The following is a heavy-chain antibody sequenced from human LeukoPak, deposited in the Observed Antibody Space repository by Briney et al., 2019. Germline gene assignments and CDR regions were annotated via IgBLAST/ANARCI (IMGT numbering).Heavy chain of an antibody. Sequence: GGSLRLSCAASGFTFSSYAMSWVRQAPGKGLEWVSAISGSGGNTYYADSVKGRFTISRDNAKNTLYLQMNSLRAEDTAVYYCARTTSVSYVGDAFDIWGQGTMVTVSS. V-gene: IGHV3-23*01. CDR2: ISGSGGNT. CDR1: GFTFSSYA. D-gene: IGHD1-26*01. CDR3: ARTTSVSYVGDAFDI. J-gene: IGHJ3*02.